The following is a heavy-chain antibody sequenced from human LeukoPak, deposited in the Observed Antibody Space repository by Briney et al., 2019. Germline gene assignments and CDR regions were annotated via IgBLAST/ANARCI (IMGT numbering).Heavy chain of an antibody. J-gene: IGHJ4*02. CDR1: GPTFSSYW. CDR3: ARGAAISLAFDY. D-gene: IGHD2-2*01. CDR2: IKQDGSEK. V-gene: IGHV3-7*04. Sequence: GGSLRLSCAASGPTFSSYWMSWVRQAPGKGLGWGANIKQDGSEKYYVDSVKGQFTISRDNAKNSLYLQMNSLRAEDTAVYYCARGAAISLAFDYWGQGTLVTVSS.